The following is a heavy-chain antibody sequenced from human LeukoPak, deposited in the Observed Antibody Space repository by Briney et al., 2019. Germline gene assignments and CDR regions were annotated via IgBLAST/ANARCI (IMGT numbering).Heavy chain of an antibody. J-gene: IGHJ4*02. D-gene: IGHD1-1*01. CDR2: IKFHGHET. Sequence: TGGSLTLSCVASGFNFNNYDLHWVHQAPGKGLEWVAFIKFHGHETFYADSVEGRFTFSRDNSRNTVYLQMDSLRSEDTAVYYCAREAPICRNADCRTGFDYWGQGALVAVSS. V-gene: IGHV3-30*02. CDR1: GFNFNNYD. CDR3: AREAPICRNADCRTGFDY.